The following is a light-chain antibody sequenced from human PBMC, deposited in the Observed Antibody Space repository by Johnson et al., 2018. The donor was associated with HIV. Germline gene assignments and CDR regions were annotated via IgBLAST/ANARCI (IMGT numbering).Light chain of an antibody. CDR2: DNN. CDR3: GSWDSRLSAGHV. J-gene: IGLJ1*01. V-gene: IGLV1-51*01. Sequence: VLTQPPSVSAAPGQTVTISCSGSSSNIENNYVSWYQQLPGTAPKLLIYDNNKRPSGIPDRFSGSKSGTSATLGITGLQTGDEADCYCGSWDSRLSAGHVFGTGTKVTVL. CDR1: SSNIENNY.